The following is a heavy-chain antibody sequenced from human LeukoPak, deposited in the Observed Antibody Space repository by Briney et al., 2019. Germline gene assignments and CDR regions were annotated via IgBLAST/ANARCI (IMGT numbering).Heavy chain of an antibody. CDR3: ARDGRWLQPGAFDI. J-gene: IGHJ3*02. D-gene: IGHD5-24*01. Sequence: PGGSLRLSCAASGFTVGSNYMSWVRQAPGKGLEWVSVIYSGGSTYYADSVNGRFTISRDNSKNTLYLQMNSLRAEDTAVYYCARDGRWLQPGAFDIWGQGTMVTVSS. CDR2: IYSGGST. V-gene: IGHV3-66*01. CDR1: GFTVGSNY.